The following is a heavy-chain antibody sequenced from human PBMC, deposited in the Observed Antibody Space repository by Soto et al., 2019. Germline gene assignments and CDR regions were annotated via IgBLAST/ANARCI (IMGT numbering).Heavy chain of an antibody. V-gene: IGHV3-30-3*01. Sequence: GGSLRLSCAASGFTFSSYAMHWVRQAPGKGLEWVAVISYDGSNKYYADSVKGRFTISRDNSKNTLYLQMNSLRAEDTAVYYCARDYAGFDYWGQGTLVTVSS. D-gene: IGHD3-16*01. CDR2: ISYDGSNK. CDR3: ARDYAGFDY. CDR1: GFTFSSYA. J-gene: IGHJ4*02.